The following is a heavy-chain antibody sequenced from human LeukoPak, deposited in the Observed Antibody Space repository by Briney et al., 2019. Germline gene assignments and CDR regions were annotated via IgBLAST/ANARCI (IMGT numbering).Heavy chain of an antibody. V-gene: IGHV3-48*01. CDR1: GFTFSSYE. CDR2: ISSSSSTI. J-gene: IGHJ4*02. Sequence: GGSLRLSCAASGFTFSSYEMNWVRQAPGKGLEWVSYISSSSSTIYYADSVKGRFTISRDNAKNSLYLQMNSLRAEDTAVYYCARAPSTTLTDYWGQGTLVTVSS. CDR3: ARAPSTTLTDY. D-gene: IGHD4-11*01.